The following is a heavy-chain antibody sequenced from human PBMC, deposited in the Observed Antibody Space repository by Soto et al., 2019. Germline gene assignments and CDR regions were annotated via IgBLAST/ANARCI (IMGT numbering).Heavy chain of an antibody. D-gene: IGHD6-19*01. CDR2: INNDGSST. CDR1: GFTFSSYW. V-gene: IGHV3-74*01. CDR3: ARTYSSGWYWGWFDS. Sequence: EVQLVESGGGLVQPGGSLRLSCAASGFTFSSYWMHWVRQAPGKGLVWVSRINNDGSSTNYADSVKGRFTISRDNAKNTLYLQMNSLRAEDTSMYYCARTYSSGWYWGWFDSWGQVTLVTVSS. J-gene: IGHJ5*01.